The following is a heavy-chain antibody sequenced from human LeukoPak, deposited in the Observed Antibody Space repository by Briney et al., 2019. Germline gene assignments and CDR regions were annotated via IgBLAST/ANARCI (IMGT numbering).Heavy chain of an antibody. CDR1: GYSISSGYY. CDR3: ARMEQLPGGFDY. J-gene: IGHJ4*02. CDR2: IYHSGST. D-gene: IGHD1/OR15-1a*01. V-gene: IGHV4-38-2*01. Sequence: SETLSLTCAVSGYSISSGYYWGWIRQPPGKGLEWIGSIYHSGSTYYNPSLKSRVTISGDTSKHQFSLKLSSVTAADTAVYYCARMEQLPGGFDYWGQGTLVTVSS.